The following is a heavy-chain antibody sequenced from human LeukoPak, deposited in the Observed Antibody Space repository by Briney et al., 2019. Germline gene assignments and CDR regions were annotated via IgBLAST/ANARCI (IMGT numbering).Heavy chain of an antibody. Sequence: GGSLRLSCAASGFTFSSYELNWVRQAPGKGLEWVSYISSGSTIYYANSVKGRFTISRDNAKNSLYLQMNSLRAEDTAVYYCAREYGSGSYFDYWGQGTLVTVSS. CDR2: ISSGSTI. CDR3: AREYGSGSYFDY. J-gene: IGHJ4*02. D-gene: IGHD3-10*01. V-gene: IGHV3-48*03. CDR1: GFTFSSYE.